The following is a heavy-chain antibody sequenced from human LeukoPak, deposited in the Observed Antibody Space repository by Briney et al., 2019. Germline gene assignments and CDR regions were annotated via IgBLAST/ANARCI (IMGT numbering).Heavy chain of an antibody. CDR1: GFTFSSYA. Sequence: GGSLRLSCAASGFTFSSYAMGWVRQAPGKGLEWVSAISGSGGSTYYADSVKGRFTISRDNSKNTLYLQMNSLRAEHTAVYYCAKGPYYDSSDKRFQHWGQGTLVTVSS. J-gene: IGHJ1*01. CDR3: AKGPYYDSSDKRFQH. V-gene: IGHV3-23*01. CDR2: ISGSGGST. D-gene: IGHD3-22*01.